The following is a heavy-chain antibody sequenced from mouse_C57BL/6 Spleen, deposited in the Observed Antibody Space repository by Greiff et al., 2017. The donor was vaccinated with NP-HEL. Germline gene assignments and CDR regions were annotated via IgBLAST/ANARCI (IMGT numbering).Heavy chain of an antibody. J-gene: IGHJ4*01. Sequence: VQLQQPGAELVRPGTSVKLSCKASGYTFTSYWMPWVKQRPGQGLEWIGVIDPSDSYTNYNQKFKGKATLTVDTSSSTAYMQLSSLTSEDSAVYYCASITTVVAYYAMDYWGQGTSVTVSS. CDR2: IDPSDSYT. CDR3: ASITTVVAYYAMDY. D-gene: IGHD1-1*01. CDR1: GYTFTSYW. V-gene: IGHV1-59*01.